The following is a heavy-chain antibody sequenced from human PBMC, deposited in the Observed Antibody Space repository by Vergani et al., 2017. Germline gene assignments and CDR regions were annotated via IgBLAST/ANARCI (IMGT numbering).Heavy chain of an antibody. Sequence: EVQLVESGGGLVQPGGSLRLSCAASGFTFSSYEMNWVRQAPGKGLEWVSYISSSGSTIYYADSVKGRFTISRDNAKNSLYLQMNSLRAEDTAVYYCAKALGTAMVYYYYMDVWGKGTTVTVSS. V-gene: IGHV3-48*03. CDR2: ISSSGSTI. D-gene: IGHD5-18*01. CDR1: GFTFSSYE. CDR3: AKALGTAMVYYYYMDV. J-gene: IGHJ6*03.